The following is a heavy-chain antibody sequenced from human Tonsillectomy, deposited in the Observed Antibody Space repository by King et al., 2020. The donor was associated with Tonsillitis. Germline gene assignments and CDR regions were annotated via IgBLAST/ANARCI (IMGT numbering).Heavy chain of an antibody. CDR1: GFTFSSYE. CDR2: ISSSGSTI. V-gene: IGHV3-48*03. CDR3: ASQVRYNWNVHY. D-gene: IGHD1-20*01. J-gene: IGHJ4*02. Sequence: VQLVESGGGLVQPGGSLRLSCAASGFTFSSYEMNWVRQAPGKGLEWVSSISSSGSTIYYADSVKGGFTISRDNAKNSLYLQMNSLRAEDTAVYYCASQVRYNWNVHYWGQGTLVTVSS.